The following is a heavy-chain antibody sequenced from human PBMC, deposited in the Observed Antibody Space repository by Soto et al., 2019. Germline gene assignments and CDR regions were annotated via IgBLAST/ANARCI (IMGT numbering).Heavy chain of an antibody. CDR2: INHSGST. J-gene: IGHJ4*02. CDR3: ARAVHLDY. Sequence: QVQLQQWGAGLLKPSETLSLTCAVYGGSFSGYYWSWIRQPPGKGLEWIGEINHSGSTNYNPSLKSRVTLSVDTSKNQFSLKLSSVTAADTAVYYCARAVHLDYWGQGTLVTVSS. V-gene: IGHV4-34*01. CDR1: GGSFSGYY. D-gene: IGHD1-1*01.